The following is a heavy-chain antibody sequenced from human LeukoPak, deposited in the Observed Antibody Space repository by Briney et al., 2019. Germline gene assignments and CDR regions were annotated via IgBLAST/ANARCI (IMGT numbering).Heavy chain of an antibody. CDR2: INPNSGGT. V-gene: IGHV1-2*02. D-gene: IGHD4-17*01. Sequence: ASVQVSCRASGYIFVAYYMHWVRQAPGQGLEWMGWINPNSGGTNYAQKFQGRVTMTRDTSISTAYMELSSLRSEDTAVYYCARVGGDYYKWHFDLWGRGTLVTVSS. CDR1: GYIFVAYY. CDR3: ARVGGDYYKWHFDL. J-gene: IGHJ2*01.